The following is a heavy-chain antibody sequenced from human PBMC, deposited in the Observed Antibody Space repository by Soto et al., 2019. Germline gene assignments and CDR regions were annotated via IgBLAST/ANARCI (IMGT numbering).Heavy chain of an antibody. Sequence: QVQLVQSGAEEKKPGASVKGSCKASGYTFTGYAMHWVRQAPGQRLEWMGWINAGNGNTKYSQKFQGRVTITRDTSASTAYMELSSLRSEDTAVYYCARAVAVPADFDYWGPGTLVTVSA. D-gene: IGHD6-19*01. CDR3: ARAVAVPADFDY. CDR2: INAGNGNT. V-gene: IGHV1-3*05. J-gene: IGHJ4*02. CDR1: GYTFTGYA.